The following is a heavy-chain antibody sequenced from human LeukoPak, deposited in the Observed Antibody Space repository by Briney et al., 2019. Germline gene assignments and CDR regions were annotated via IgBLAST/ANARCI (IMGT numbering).Heavy chain of an antibody. CDR2: IYTSGST. D-gene: IGHD2/OR15-2a*01. CDR3: AIEHPNIPFDY. Sequence: PSQTLSLTCTVSGGSISSGSYYWSWIRQPAGKGLEGIGRIYTSGSTNFNPSLKSRVTISVDTSKNQFSLKLSSVTAADTAVYYCAIEHPNIPFDYWGQGTLVTASS. J-gene: IGHJ4*02. CDR1: GGSISSGSYY. V-gene: IGHV4-61*02.